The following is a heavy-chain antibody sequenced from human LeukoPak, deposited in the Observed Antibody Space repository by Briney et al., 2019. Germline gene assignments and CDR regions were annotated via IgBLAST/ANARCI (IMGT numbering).Heavy chain of an antibody. CDR1: GFTFSSFT. Sequence: GGSLRLFCTTSGFTFSSFTVSWVRHAPGKRVEWVSSFSYDSANKWHADCVKGRFTISRDNSKNTLYLQMHSLRADDTALYYCTKRRPSGSVTVDEYWRQEAVDTVSS. CDR2: FSYDSANK. J-gene: IGHJ4*02. V-gene: IGHV3-23*01. D-gene: IGHD2-21*02. CDR3: TKRRPSGSVTVDEY.